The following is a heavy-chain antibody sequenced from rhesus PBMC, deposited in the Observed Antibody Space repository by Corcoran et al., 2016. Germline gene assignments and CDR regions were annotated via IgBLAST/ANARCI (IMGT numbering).Heavy chain of an antibody. D-gene: IGHD2-21*01. V-gene: IGHV1-111*02. J-gene: IGHJ4*01. CDR1: GYTFTDYY. Sequence: EVQLVQSGAEVKKPGASVKISCKASGYTFTDYYLHWVRQAPGKGLEWMGRVDPEDGEKIPAQKVQDRVTITADTSTDTAYMELSSLRSEDTAVYYCATSYCTGSGCYDDGGFDYWGQGVLVTVSS. CDR2: VDPEDGEK. CDR3: ATSYCTGSGCYDDGGFDY.